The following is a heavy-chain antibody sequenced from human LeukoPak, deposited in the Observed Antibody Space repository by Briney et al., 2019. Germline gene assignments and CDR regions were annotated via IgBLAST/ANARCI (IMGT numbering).Heavy chain of an antibody. CDR2: IIPIFGTA. CDR3: ATYMLRDNWNVHTFDS. CDR1: GGTFITYT. Sequence: SVKVSCKASGGTFITYTINWVRQAPGQGLEWMGGIIPIFGTANYARKFQGRITITTDDSTSTAYMELSSLRSEDTAVYYCATYMLRDNWNVHTFDSWGQGALVTVSS. D-gene: IGHD1-1*01. J-gene: IGHJ4*02. V-gene: IGHV1-69*05.